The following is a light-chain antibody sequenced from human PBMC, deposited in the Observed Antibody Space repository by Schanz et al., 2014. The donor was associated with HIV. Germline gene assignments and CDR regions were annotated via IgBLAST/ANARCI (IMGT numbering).Light chain of an antibody. CDR3: SSYSSEGRPYV. Sequence: QSVLTQPPSVSAAPGQKVTISCSGSNSTSGNNYLSWYQELPGTAPKLLIYDNNKRPSGIPDRFSGSKSGTSATLGITGLQTADEADYYCSSYSSEGRPYVIRTGTKPTVL. V-gene: IGLV1-51*01. CDR2: DNN. J-gene: IGLJ1*01. CDR1: NSTSGNNY.